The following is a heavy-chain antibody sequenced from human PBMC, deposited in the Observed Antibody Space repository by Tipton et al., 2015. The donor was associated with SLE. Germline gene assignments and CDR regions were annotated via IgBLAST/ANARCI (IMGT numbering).Heavy chain of an antibody. CDR3: ARSGEGYSSSLYYFDY. J-gene: IGHJ4*02. CDR2: IYHSGST. CDR1: GYSISSGYY. V-gene: IGHV4-38-2*01. D-gene: IGHD6-13*01. Sequence: TLSLTCAVSGYSISSGYYWGWIRQPPGKGLEWIGSIYHSGSTYYNPSLKSRVTISVDTSKNQFSLKLSSVTAADTAVYYCARSGEGYSSSLYYFDYWGQGTLVTVSS.